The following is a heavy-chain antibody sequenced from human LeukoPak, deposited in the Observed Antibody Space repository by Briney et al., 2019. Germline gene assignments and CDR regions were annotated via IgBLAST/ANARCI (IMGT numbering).Heavy chain of an antibody. CDR1: GYTFTSYA. CDR2: INAGNGNT. J-gene: IGHJ4*02. Sequence: ASVKVSCKASGYTFTSYAMHWVRQAPGQRLEWMGWINAGNGNTKYSQKFQGRVTITRDTSASTAYMELSSLGSEDTAVYYCARDGYSSSWLRHFDYWGQGTLVTVSS. D-gene: IGHD6-13*01. V-gene: IGHV1-3*01. CDR3: ARDGYSSSWLRHFDY.